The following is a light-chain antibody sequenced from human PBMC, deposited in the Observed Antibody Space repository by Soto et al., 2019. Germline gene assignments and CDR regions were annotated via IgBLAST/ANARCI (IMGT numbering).Light chain of an antibody. J-gene: IGLJ3*02. CDR1: TSDVGSYNY. CDR2: DVS. V-gene: IGLV2-14*01. CDR3: SSYTSSSTWV. Sequence: QSALTQPASVSGSPGQSITISCTGTTSDVGSYNYVSWYQKNPGKAPKLLVYDVSNRPSGVSNRFSGSKSGNTASLTISGLEAEDEADYYCSSYTSSSTWVFGGGTQLTVL.